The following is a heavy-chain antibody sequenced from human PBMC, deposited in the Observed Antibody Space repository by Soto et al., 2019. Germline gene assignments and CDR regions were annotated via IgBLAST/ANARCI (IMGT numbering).Heavy chain of an antibody. CDR1: GFTFSSYG. J-gene: IGHJ4*02. D-gene: IGHD3-3*01. CDR2: IWYDGSNK. V-gene: IGHV3-33*01. CDR3: AREANYDFWSGYNDY. Sequence: QVQLVESGGGVVQPGRSLRLSCAASGFTFSSYGMHWVRQAPGKGLEWVAVIWYDGSNKYYADSVKGRFTISRDNSKNTLYLQMNSLRAEDTAVYYCAREANYDFWSGYNDYWGQGTLVTVSS.